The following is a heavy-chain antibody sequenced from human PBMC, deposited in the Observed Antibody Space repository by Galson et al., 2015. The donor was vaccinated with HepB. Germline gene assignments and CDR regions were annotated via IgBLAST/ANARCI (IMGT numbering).Heavy chain of an antibody. CDR2: ISGSGGST. D-gene: IGHD6-13*01. Sequence: SLRLSCAASEFTFSSYAMSWVRQAPGKGLEWVSAISGSGGSTYYADSVKGRFTISRDNSKNTLYLQMNSLRAEDTAVYYCAKSGHGYSSSWYDGWGQGTLVTVSS. CDR1: EFTFSSYA. V-gene: IGHV3-23*01. CDR3: AKSGHGYSSSWYDG. J-gene: IGHJ4*02.